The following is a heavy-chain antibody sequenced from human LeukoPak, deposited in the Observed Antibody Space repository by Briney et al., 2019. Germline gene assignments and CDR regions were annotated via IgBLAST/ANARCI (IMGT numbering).Heavy chain of an antibody. J-gene: IGHJ4*02. V-gene: IGHV4-59*08. Sequence: SETLSLIYTVWGPSLKTSYRMWLRQPPGRERDGMGYIFYSGSTNYNPSLQSRVTISLHTSKTQFSLKLSSVTAADTAVYYCARFKPLWNFDYWGQGTLVTVSS. CDR2: IFYSGST. D-gene: IGHD2-21*01. CDR3: ARFKPLWNFDY. CDR1: GPSLKTSY.